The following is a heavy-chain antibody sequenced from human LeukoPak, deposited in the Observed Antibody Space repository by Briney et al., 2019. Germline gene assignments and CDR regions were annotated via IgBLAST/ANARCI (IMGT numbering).Heavy chain of an antibody. CDR3: ARHPGYYSDSSPDY. CDR2: IYPGDSDT. V-gene: IGHV5-51*01. D-gene: IGHD3-22*01. Sequence: GESLKISCKGSGYSFTSYWIGWVRQMPGKGLEWVGIIYPGDSDTRYSPSFQGQVTISVDKSTSTAYLQWSSLKASDTAMYYCARHPGYYSDSSPDYWGQGTLVTVSS. CDR1: GYSFTSYW. J-gene: IGHJ4*02.